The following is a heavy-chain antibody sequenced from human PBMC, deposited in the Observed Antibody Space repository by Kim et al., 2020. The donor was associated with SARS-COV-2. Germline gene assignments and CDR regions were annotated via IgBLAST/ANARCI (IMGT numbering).Heavy chain of an antibody. V-gene: IGHV4-34*01. D-gene: IGHD3-22*01. J-gene: IGHJ4*02. CDR3: ARVNNYYDSSGYYYSGTQAFDY. CDR1: GGSFSGYY. Sequence: SETLSLTCAVYGGSFSGYYWSWIRQPPGKGLEWIGEINHSGSTNYNPSLKSRVTISVDTSKNQFSLKLSSVTAADTAVYYCARVNNYYDSSGYYYSGTQAFDYWGQGTLVTVSS. CDR2: INHSGST.